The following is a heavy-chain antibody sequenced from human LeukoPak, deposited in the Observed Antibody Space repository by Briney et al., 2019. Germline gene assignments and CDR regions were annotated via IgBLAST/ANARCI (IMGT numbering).Heavy chain of an antibody. CDR1: GFTFSSYS. J-gene: IGHJ3*01. V-gene: IGHV3-21*01. Sequence: GGSLRLSCAASGFTFSSYSMNWVRQAPGKGLEWVSSISSSSSYIYYADSVKGRFTISRDNAKNSLYLQMNSLIAEDTAVYYCARGLPCGGDCYMNVFNFWAKGKRATVSS. CDR3: ARGLPCGGDCYMNVFNF. D-gene: IGHD2-21*01. CDR2: ISSSSSYI.